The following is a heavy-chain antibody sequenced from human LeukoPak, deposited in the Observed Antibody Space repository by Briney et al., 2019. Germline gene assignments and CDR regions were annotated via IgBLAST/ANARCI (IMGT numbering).Heavy chain of an antibody. Sequence: SETLSLTCTVSGGSISSSSYYWGWIRQPPGKGLEWIGSIYYSGSTYYNPSLKSRVTISVDTSKNQFSLKLSSVTAADTAVYYCARGAAGNWFDPWGQGTLVTVSS. CDR1: GGSISSSSYY. CDR2: IYYSGST. D-gene: IGHD6-13*01. CDR3: ARGAAGNWFDP. J-gene: IGHJ5*02. V-gene: IGHV4-39*07.